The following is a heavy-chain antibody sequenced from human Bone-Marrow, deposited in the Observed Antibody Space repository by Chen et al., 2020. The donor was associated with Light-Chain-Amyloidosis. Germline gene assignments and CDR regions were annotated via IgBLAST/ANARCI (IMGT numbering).Heavy chain of an antibody. CDR2: IWSDGNNI. J-gene: IGHJ4*02. CDR3: ARDMTALGFDL. Sequence: VESWGGVVQSGRSLRLSCTASGFTFSSDDMHWVRQAPGKGLEWVAAIWSDGNNINYADSVKGRFIISRDNSKSTLYLQMNSLRAEDTSIYYCARDMTALGFDLWGQGTLVTVSS. V-gene: IGHV3-33*01. CDR1: GFTFSSDD. D-gene: IGHD2-21*02.